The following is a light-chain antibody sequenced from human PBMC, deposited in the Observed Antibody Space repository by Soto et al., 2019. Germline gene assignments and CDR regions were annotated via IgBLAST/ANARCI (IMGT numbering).Light chain of an antibody. V-gene: IGKV1-33*01. CDR3: QHYGSLPLT. Sequence: DIQRTQSPSSLPAPFGDRVTITCQASQDISNYLNWYQQKPGKAPKLLIWDSSNLETGVPSRFSGSGSGTDFALIISSLQPEDIATYYCQHYGSLPLTFGQGTRLEIK. J-gene: IGKJ5*01. CDR2: DSS. CDR1: QDISNY.